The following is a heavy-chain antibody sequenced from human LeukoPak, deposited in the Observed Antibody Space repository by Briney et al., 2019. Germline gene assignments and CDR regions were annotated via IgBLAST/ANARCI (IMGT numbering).Heavy chain of an antibody. CDR1: GFAVSNKF. J-gene: IGHJ3*01. CDR3: AREDNGRATDNGFDV. Sequence: GGSLRLSCAASGFAVSNKFMYWVRQAPGKGLEWVSVIRVGDVTHYADSVEGRFTTSRDTSKNTVYLQMESLRVEDTAVYYCAREDNGRATDNGFDVWGHGTVVIVSS. V-gene: IGHV3-53*01. D-gene: IGHD1-1*01. CDR2: IRVGDVT.